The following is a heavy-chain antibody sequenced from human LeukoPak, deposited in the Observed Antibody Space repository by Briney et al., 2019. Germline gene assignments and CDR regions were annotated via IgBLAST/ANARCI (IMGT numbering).Heavy chain of an antibody. V-gene: IGHV1-18*01. D-gene: IGHD5-12*01. CDR3: ARRGYSGYSDDY. CDR2: ISAYNGNT. Sequence: ASVKVSCKASGGTFSSYGISWVRQAPGQGLEWMGWISAYNGNTNYAQKLQGRVTMTTDTSTSTAYMELRSLRSDDTAVYYCARRGYSGYSDDYWGQGTLVTVSS. J-gene: IGHJ4*02. CDR1: GGTFSSYG.